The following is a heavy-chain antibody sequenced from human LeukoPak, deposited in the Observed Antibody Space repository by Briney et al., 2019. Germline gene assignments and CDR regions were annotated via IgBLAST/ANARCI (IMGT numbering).Heavy chain of an antibody. V-gene: IGHV3-7*05. CDR2: INQDGSEK. CDR1: GFTFSSYW. Sequence: PGGSLRLSCAASGFTFSSYWMTWVRQAPGKGLEWVATINQDGSEKYYVDSVKGRFTISRDNAKNSLYPQMNSLRAEDTAVYYCARGLAVGYWGQGTLVTVSS. J-gene: IGHJ4*02. CDR3: ARGLAVGY.